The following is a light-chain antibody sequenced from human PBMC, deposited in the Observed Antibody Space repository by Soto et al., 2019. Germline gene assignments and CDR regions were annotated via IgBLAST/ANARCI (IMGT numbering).Light chain of an antibody. CDR3: QQYGTLPIT. CDR1: QSVSSN. V-gene: IGKV3-20*01. Sequence: EIVMTQSPGTLSVSPGERATLSCRASQSVSSNLAWYQQKPGQAPRLFIYGASSRATGIPDRFSGSGSGTDFTLTIGRLEPEDFAVYYCQQYGTLPITFGQGTRLEIK. CDR2: GAS. J-gene: IGKJ5*01.